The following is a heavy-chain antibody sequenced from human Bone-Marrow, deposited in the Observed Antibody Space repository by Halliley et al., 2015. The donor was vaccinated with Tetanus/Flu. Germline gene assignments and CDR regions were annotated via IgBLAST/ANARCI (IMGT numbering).Heavy chain of an antibody. V-gene: IGHV3-53*01. CDR2: IYAGGST. Sequence: QLVQSGGGLIQPGGSLRLSCAASGFTVSRNYMTWVRQAPGQGLEWVSIIYAGGSTYYADSVKGRFTISRDNSKNTLYLQMHSLSAEDTAVYYCARDGLIAADGGYFGMDVWGQGASVTVSS. CDR1: GFTVSRNY. D-gene: IGHD6-25*01. J-gene: IGHJ6*02. CDR3: ARDGLIAADGGYFGMDV.